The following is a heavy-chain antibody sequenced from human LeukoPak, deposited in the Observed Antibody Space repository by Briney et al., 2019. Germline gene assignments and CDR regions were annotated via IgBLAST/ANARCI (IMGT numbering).Heavy chain of an antibody. D-gene: IGHD1-26*01. V-gene: IGHV3-30-3*01. CDR1: GFTFSSYA. CDR2: ISYDGSNK. CDR3: AGDLGGSRDY. Sequence: GGSLRLSCAASGFTFSSYAMHWVRQAPGKGLEWVAVISYDGSNKYYADSVKGRFTISRDNSKNTLYLQMNSLRTEDTAVYYCAGDLGGSRDYWGQGTLVTVSS. J-gene: IGHJ4*02.